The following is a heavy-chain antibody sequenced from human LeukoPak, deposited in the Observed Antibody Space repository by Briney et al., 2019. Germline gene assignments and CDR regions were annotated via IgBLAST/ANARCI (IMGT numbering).Heavy chain of an antibody. Sequence: SETLSLTCAVSGGSISSGGYSWSWTRQPPGKGLEWIGYIYHSGSTYYNPSLKSRVTISVDRSKNQFSLKLSSVTAADTAVYYCARGGYSGYLRSPYYFDYWGQGTLVTVSS. CDR2: IYHSGST. D-gene: IGHD5-12*01. V-gene: IGHV4-30-2*01. J-gene: IGHJ4*02. CDR3: ARGGYSGYLRSPYYFDY. CDR1: GGSISSGGYS.